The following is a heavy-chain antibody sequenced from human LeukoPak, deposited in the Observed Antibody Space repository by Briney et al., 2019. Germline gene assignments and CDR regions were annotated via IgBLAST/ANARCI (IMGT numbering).Heavy chain of an antibody. D-gene: IGHD6-13*01. CDR1: GGTFSSYA. J-gene: IGHJ5*02. CDR2: IIPIFGTA. Sequence: SVKVPCKASGGTFSSYAISWVRQAPGQGLEWMGGIIPIFGTANYAQKFQGRVTITADESTSTAYMELSSLRSEDTAVYYCARDPIAAAAAGDPWGQGTLVTVSS. CDR3: ARDPIAAAAAGDP. V-gene: IGHV1-69*13.